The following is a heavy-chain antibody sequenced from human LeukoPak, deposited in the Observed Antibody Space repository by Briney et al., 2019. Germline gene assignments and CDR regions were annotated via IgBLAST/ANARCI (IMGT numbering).Heavy chain of an antibody. V-gene: IGHV3-23*01. J-gene: IGHJ4*02. D-gene: IGHD1-1*01. Sequence: GGSLRLSCAASGFTFNIFGMSWVRQAPGKGLEWVSSISGTYTSTYYADSVKGRFTISRDNAKNTLYLQMDSLRAEDTAMYYCAREILEPGKTHEYWGQGTLVTVSS. CDR2: ISGTYTST. CDR1: GFTFNIFG. CDR3: AREILEPGKTHEY.